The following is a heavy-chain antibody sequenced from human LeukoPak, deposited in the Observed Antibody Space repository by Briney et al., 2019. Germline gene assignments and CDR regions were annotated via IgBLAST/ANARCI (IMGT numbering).Heavy chain of an antibody. D-gene: IGHD6-13*01. V-gene: IGHV1-69*13. CDR2: IIPIFGTA. J-gene: IGHJ3*02. CDR3: ARGVAGSSSWYRAFDI. CDR1: GGTFSSYA. Sequence: SVKVSCKASGGTFSSYAISWVRQAPGQGLEWMGGIIPIFGTANYAQKFQGRVTITADESTSTAYMELSSLRSEDTAVYYCARGVAGSSSWYRAFDIWGQGTMVTVSS.